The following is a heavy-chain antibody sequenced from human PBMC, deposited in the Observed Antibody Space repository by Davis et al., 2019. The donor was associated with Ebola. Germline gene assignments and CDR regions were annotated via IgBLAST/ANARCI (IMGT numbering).Heavy chain of an antibody. CDR3: ARQDCSGGSCPDY. D-gene: IGHD2-15*01. CDR2: INPSGGTT. V-gene: IGHV1-46*01. J-gene: IGHJ4*02. CDR1: GYTFTSYY. Sequence: ASVKVSCKASGYTFTSYYLHWVRQAPGQGLEWMGIINPSGGTTRYAQKFQGRVTMTRDTSTSTVYMELSSLRSEDTAVYYCARQDCSGGSCPDYWGQGTLVTVSS.